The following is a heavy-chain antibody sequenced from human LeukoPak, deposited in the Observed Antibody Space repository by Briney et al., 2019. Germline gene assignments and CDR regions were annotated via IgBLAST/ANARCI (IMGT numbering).Heavy chain of an antibody. D-gene: IGHD3-10*01. CDR2: ISASGGST. J-gene: IGHJ5*01. Sequence: GGSLRLSCAASGFAFSTLAMSWVRQTPGKGLEWVSGISASGGSTYYAGSVKGRFTISRDNSNNTLFLQMNSLRVEDTALYYCAEHHRKSRIFGEQDSWGQGTLVAVSS. CDR1: GFAFSTLA. V-gene: IGHV3-23*01. CDR3: AEHHRKSRIFGEQDS.